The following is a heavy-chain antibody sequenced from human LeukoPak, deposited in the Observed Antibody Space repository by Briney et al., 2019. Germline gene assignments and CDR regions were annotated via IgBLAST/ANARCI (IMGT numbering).Heavy chain of an antibody. J-gene: IGHJ4*02. Sequence: GGSLRLTCAASGFTVSNNFMSWVRQAPGKGLEWVSVIYDGGYARYAASVKGRFIISRDSSKNTLYLQMNSLRAEDTAVYYCARTRTGFNVVDYWGQGTLVTVSS. D-gene: IGHD3/OR15-3a*01. V-gene: IGHV3-53*01. CDR3: ARTRTGFNVVDY. CDR1: GFTVSNNF. CDR2: IYDGGYA.